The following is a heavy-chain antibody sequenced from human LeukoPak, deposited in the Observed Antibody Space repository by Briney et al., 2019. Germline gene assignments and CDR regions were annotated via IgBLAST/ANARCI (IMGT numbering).Heavy chain of an antibody. CDR3: ARSTYYDTLTVEY. D-gene: IGHD3-9*01. V-gene: IGHV3-48*02. J-gene: IGHJ4*02. CDR1: GFTFSSFS. CDR2: ISSSSSTI. Sequence: GGSLRLSCAASGFTFSSFSMNWARQAPGKGLEWVSYISSSSSTINYADSVKGRFNISRDNAKNSLYLQMNSLRDEDTAVYYCARSTYYDTLTVEYWGQGILVTV.